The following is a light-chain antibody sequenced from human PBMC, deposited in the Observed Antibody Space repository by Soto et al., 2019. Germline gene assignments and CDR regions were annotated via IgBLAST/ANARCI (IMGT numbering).Light chain of an antibody. V-gene: IGLV2-18*02. CDR1: SSDVGSSNG. Sequence: QSVLTQPPSVSGSPGQSVAISCTGTSSDVGSSNGVSWYQQPPGTAPKLMIYDVSNRPSGVPDRFSGSKSGNTASLTISGLQAEDEADYYCSSYTSSNTYVFGTGTKLTVL. J-gene: IGLJ1*01. CDR2: DVS. CDR3: SSYTSSNTYV.